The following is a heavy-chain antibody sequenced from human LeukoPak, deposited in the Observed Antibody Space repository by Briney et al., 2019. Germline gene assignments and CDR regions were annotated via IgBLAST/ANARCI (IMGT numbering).Heavy chain of an antibody. CDR3: ARGVSAAGMDY. CDR1: GYTFTSYD. CDR2: MNPNSGNT. J-gene: IGHJ4*02. D-gene: IGHD6-13*01. Sequence: ASVKVSCKASGYTFTSYDINWVRQATGQGLEWTGWMNPNSGNTGYAQKFQGRVTITRNTSISTAYMELSSLRSEDTAVYYCARGVSAAGMDYWGQGTLVTVSS. V-gene: IGHV1-8*03.